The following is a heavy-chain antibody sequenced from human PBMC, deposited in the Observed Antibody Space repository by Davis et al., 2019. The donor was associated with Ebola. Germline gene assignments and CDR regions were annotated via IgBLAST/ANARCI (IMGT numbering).Heavy chain of an antibody. CDR1: GGTFSSYT. V-gene: IGHV1-69*08. J-gene: IGHJ6*02. CDR3: ARGMYSSSSWRDYGMEYGMDV. D-gene: IGHD6-6*01. Sequence: SVKVSCKASGGTFSSYTISWVRQAPGQGLEWMGGIIPILGTANYAQKFQGRVTITADKSTSTAYMELSSLRSEDTAVYYCARGMYSSSSWRDYGMEYGMDVWGQGTTVTVSS. CDR2: IIPILGTA.